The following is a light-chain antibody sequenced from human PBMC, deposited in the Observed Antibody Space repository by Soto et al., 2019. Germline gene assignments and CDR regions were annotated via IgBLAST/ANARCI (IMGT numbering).Light chain of an antibody. Sequence: EIVITQSPATLSVSPGERATLSCRASQSVSSNLAWYQQKPGQAPRLLIYGASTRETGIPARFSGSGAGTEFTLTISSLQSEDVAVDYCQQYNNSMRTFGQGTKVDI. CDR2: GAS. V-gene: IGKV3-15*01. CDR3: QQYNNSMRT. CDR1: QSVSSN. J-gene: IGKJ1*01.